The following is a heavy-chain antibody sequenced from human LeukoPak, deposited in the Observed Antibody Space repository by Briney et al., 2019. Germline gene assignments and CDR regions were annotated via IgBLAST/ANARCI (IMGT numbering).Heavy chain of an antibody. CDR1: GGAFSSYT. D-gene: IGHD5-12*01. CDR2: IIPILGIA. CDR3: ASGGYDHSRRY. J-gene: IGHJ4*02. Sequence: SVKVSCKASGGAFSSYTISLVRQAPGQGLEWMGRIIPILGIANYAQKFQGRVTIAADKPTSTAYMELSILRSADTAVYYCASGGYDHSRRYWGQGTLVTVSS. V-gene: IGHV1-69*02.